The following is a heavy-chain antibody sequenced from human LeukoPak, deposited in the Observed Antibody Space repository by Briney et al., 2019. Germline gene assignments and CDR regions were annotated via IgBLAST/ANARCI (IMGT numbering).Heavy chain of an antibody. V-gene: IGHV4-39*01. J-gene: IGHJ4*02. CDR2: IYYSGST. D-gene: IGHD3-10*01. Sequence: PSETLSLTCTVSGGSISSSSYYWGWIRQPPGKGLEWIGGIYYSGSTYYNPSLKSRVTISVDTSKNQFSLKLSSVTAADTAVYYCARHVRLTYGSGSYKYWGQGTLVTVSS. CDR3: ARHVRLTYGSGSYKY. CDR1: GGSISSSSYY.